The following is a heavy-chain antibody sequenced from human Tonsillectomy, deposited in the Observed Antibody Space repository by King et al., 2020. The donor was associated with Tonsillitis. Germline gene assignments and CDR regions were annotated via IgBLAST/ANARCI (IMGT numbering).Heavy chain of an antibody. V-gene: IGHV3-11*05. CDR2: ISLSSSYT. CDR3: ARGCCSGGSCYPVGYYYMDV. CDR1: GFTFSDYY. J-gene: IGHJ6*03. D-gene: IGHD2-15*01. Sequence: QVQLVQSGGGLVKPGGSLRLSCAASGFTFSDYYMSWIRQAPGKGLEWVSYISLSSSYTNYADSVKGRFTISRDNARNSLYLQMNSLRAEDTAVYYCARGCCSGGSCYPVGYYYMDVWGKGTTVTVSS.